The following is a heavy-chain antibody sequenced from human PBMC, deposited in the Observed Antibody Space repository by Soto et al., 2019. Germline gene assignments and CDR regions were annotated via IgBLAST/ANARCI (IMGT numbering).Heavy chain of an antibody. D-gene: IGHD1-20*01. CDR3: ARGITLPTPLDY. CDR2: INAGNGNT. V-gene: IGHV1-3*01. J-gene: IGHJ4*02. CDR1: GYTFTSYA. Sequence: SVKVSSKASGYTFTSYALYWVRHSPGQRLEWMGWINAGNGNTKYSQKFQGRVTITRDTSASTAYMELSSLRSEDTAVYYCARGITLPTPLDYRGQGTLVTVPQ.